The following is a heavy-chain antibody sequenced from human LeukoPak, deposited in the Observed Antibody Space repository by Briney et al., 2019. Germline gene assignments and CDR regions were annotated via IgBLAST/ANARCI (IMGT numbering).Heavy chain of an antibody. CDR3: ATYYDILTAYTFDY. J-gene: IGHJ4*02. Sequence: GSLRLSCAASGFTLSIYAMSWIRQSPGKGLEWIGEIHNNGDINYNPSLQSRVTMSMDNSKNQFSLMLSSVTAADTAVYYCATYYDILTAYTFDYWGQGTLVTVSS. CDR2: IHNNGDI. CDR1: GFTLSIYAM. D-gene: IGHD3-9*01. V-gene: IGHV4-4*02.